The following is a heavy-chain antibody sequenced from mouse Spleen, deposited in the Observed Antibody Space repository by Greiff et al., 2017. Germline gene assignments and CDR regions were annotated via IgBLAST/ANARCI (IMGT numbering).Heavy chain of an antibody. CDR3: ARGDQTGWYFDV. Sequence: VKLQESGAELVKPGASVKMSCKASGYTFTTYPIEWMKQNHGKSLEWIGNFHPYNDDTKYNEKFKGKATLTVEKSSSTVYLELSRLTSDDSAVYYCARGDQTGWYFDVWGAGTTVTVSS. V-gene: IGHV1-47*01. J-gene: IGHJ1*01. CDR1: GYTFTTYP. CDR2: FHPYNDDT.